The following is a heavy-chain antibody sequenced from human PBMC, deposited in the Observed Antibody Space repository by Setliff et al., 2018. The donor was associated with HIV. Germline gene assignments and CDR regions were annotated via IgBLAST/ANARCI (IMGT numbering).Heavy chain of an antibody. V-gene: IGHV5-51*01. Sequence: PGESLKISCKGSGYNFASYWIGWVRQMPGKGLEWMGIIYPGDSNTKYSPSFQGQVTLSADKSIRTTYLQWSSLKASDTAMYYCARLQFLEGYFLDVWGTGTTVTVSS. CDR2: IYPGDSNT. D-gene: IGHD3-3*01. CDR1: GYNFASYW. J-gene: IGHJ6*03. CDR3: ARLQFLEGYFLDV.